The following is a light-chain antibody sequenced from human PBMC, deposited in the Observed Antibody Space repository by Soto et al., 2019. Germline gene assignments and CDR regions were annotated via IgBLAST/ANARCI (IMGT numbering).Light chain of an antibody. CDR2: QDT. V-gene: IGLV3-1*01. J-gene: IGLJ1*01. CDR1: KLGDKY. CDR3: QAWDSSTAV. Sequence: SYELTQPPSVSVSPGQTASIPCSGDKLGDKYACWYQQKPGQSPVLLIYQDTKRPSGIPERFSGSNSGNTATLTISGTHAMDEADYYCQAWDSSTAVFGTGTKLTVL.